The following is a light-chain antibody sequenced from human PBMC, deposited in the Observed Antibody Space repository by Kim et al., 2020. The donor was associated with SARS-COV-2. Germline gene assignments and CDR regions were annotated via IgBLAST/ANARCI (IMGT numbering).Light chain of an antibody. CDR1: RSDVGGYNY. CDR2: DVS. V-gene: IGLV2-11*01. J-gene: IGLJ2*01. CDR3: CSYAGSYTFVV. Sequence: QSDTVSCTGTRSDVGGYNYVSWYQQHPGKAPKLMIYDVSKRPSGVPDRFSGSKSGNTASLTISGLQAEDEADYYCCSYAGSYTFVVFGGGTQLTVL.